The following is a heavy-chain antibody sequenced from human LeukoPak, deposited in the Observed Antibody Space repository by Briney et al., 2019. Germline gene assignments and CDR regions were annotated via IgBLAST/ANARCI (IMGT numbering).Heavy chain of an antibody. D-gene: IGHD3-10*01. CDR2: IYYSGIT. CDR1: GGSISIGGYY. J-gene: IGHJ4*02. V-gene: IGHV4-31*03. Sequence: SETLSLTCTVSGGSISIGGYYWSWIRQHPGKGLGWIGYIYYSGITYYNPSLKSRVTISVDTSKNQFSLYLSSVTAADTAVYYCARVTSGEFADYWGQGTLVTVSS. CDR3: ARVTSGEFADY.